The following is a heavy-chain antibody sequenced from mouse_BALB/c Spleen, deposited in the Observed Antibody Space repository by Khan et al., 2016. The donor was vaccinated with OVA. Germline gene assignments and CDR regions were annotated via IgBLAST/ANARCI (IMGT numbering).Heavy chain of an antibody. CDR2: INTQTGEP. CDR1: GYTFTNYG. V-gene: IGHV9-3-1*01. CDR3: GRVEYSGTRDY. Sequence: QIQLVQSGPELKKPGETVKISCKASGYTFTNYGMNWVKQGPRKGLKWMGWINTQTGEPTYNDDFKGRFAFSLETSSSTASLQINNLKNEDTAIYFDGRVEYSGTRDYWGQGTSVTVSS. J-gene: IGHJ4*01.